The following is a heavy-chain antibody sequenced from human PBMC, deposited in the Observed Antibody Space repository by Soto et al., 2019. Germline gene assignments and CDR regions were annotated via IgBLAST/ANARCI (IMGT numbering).Heavy chain of an antibody. CDR3: ARRQGYGDKPRFDY. D-gene: IGHD4-17*01. CDR1: GGSFSGYY. CDR2: INHSGST. V-gene: IGHV4-34*01. Sequence: SETLSLTCAVYGGSFSGYYWSWIRQPPGKGLEWIGEINHSGSTNYNPSLKSRVTISVDTSKNQFSLKLSSVTAADTAVYYCARRQGYGDKPRFDYWGQGTLVTVS. J-gene: IGHJ4*02.